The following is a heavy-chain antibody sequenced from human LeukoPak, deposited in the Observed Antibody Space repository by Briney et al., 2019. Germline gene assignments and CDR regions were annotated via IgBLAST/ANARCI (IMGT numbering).Heavy chain of an antibody. Sequence: GGSLRLSCVASGFTFSSNGMHWVRQAPGKGLEWVAVIWYDGSKKYYADSVKGRFTISRDNSKNTLDLQMDSLRAEDTAVYYCARMSGSHIDYWGQGTLVTVSS. V-gene: IGHV3-33*01. CDR3: ARMSGSHIDY. CDR2: IWYDGSKK. D-gene: IGHD1-26*01. CDR1: GFTFSSNG. J-gene: IGHJ4*02.